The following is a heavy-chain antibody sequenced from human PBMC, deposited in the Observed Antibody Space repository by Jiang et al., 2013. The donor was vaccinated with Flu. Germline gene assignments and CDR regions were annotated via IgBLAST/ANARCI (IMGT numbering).Heavy chain of an antibody. CDR2: INPNSGGT. Sequence: GAEVKKPGASVKVSCKASGYTFTGYYMHWVRQAPGQGLEWMGRINPNSGGTNYAQKFQGRVTMTRDTSISTAYMELSRLRSDDTAVYYCARAPLRIRGLAAAGTWPDVWFDPGAREPWSPSPQ. CDR1: GYTFTGYY. CDR3: ARAPLRIRGLAAAGTWPDVWFDP. J-gene: IGHJ5*02. D-gene: IGHD6-13*01. V-gene: IGHV1-2*06.